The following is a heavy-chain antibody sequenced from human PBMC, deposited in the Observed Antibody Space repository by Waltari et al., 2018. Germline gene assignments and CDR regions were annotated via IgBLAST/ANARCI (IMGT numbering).Heavy chain of an antibody. CDR3: ARAVSGSQTEEYYFDY. CDR2: IIYIFGTT. D-gene: IGHD1-26*01. V-gene: IGHV1-69*01. J-gene: IGHJ4*02. Sequence: QVHLVQSGAEVKKPGSSVKVSCKASGGTFTDYAITWVRQAPGQGLEWMGGIIYIFGTTDYAQKFQGRVTITADESTSTAYMELSSLISEDTAVYYCARAVSGSQTEEYYFDYWGQGTLVTVSS. CDR1: GGTFTDYA.